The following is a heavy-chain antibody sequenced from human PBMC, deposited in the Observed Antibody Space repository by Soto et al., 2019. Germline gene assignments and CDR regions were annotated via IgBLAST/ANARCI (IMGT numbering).Heavy chain of an antibody. CDR3: ERDMAGAYKGLDY. J-gene: IGHJ4*02. D-gene: IGHD6-19*01. CDR2: ITPGTGAT. Sequence: QVQLVQSGAEVKRPGASVKVSCKGLGYTFNTYTLHWVRQAPGQGLEWMGWITPGTGATKYSRKFQGRVSFTRDTSASTANLALSSLGSDDTAVYYCERDMAGAYKGLDYWGQGTVVSVSS. V-gene: IGHV1-3*01. CDR1: GYTFNTYT.